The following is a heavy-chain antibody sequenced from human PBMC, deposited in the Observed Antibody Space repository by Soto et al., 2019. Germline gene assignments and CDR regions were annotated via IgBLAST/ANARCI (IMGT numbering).Heavy chain of an antibody. CDR3: THMRSYYGSGRDAFDI. CDR1: GFSLSTSGVA. Sequence: QITLKESGPTLVKPTQTLTLTCTFSGFSLSTSGVAVGWIRQPPGKALEWLPLFYWDDDGRYSSFLKSRLTITQEPSKNQVVLTRTNMDPVDTATYYCTHMRSYYGSGRDAFDIWGQGTMVTVSS. J-gene: IGHJ3*02. CDR2: FYWDDDG. V-gene: IGHV2-5*02. D-gene: IGHD3-10*01.